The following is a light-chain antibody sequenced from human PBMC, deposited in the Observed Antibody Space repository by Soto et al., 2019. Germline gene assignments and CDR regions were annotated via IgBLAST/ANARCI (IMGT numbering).Light chain of an antibody. CDR2: DAS. J-gene: IGKJ4*01. CDR1: QDIRNY. Sequence: DIQMSQSPSSLSASVGDRVTITFQASQDIRNYLNWYQQNPGKAPKIMIYDASNLETGVQSRFSGSGSGTDFTFTISSLQPEDIATYYCQQYDNLTLTFGGGTKVDIK. V-gene: IGKV1-33*01. CDR3: QQYDNLTLT.